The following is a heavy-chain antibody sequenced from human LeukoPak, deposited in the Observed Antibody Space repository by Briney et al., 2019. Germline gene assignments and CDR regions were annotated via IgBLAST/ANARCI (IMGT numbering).Heavy chain of an antibody. J-gene: IGHJ4*02. CDR3: ARASSLKGTTVTSGPLDY. V-gene: IGHV4-34*01. CDR2: INHSGST. D-gene: IGHD4-17*01. CDR1: GGSFSGYY. Sequence: SETLSLTCAVYGGSFSGYYWSWFRQPPGKGLEWIGEINHSGSTNYNPSLKSRVTISVDTSKNQFSLKLSSVTAADTAVYYCARASSLKGTTVTSGPLDYWGQGTLVTVSS.